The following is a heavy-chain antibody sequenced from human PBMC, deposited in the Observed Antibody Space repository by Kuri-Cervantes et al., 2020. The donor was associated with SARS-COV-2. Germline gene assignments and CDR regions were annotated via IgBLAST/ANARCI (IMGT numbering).Heavy chain of an antibody. CDR2: ISGGST. CDR3: AKDLFSGTSCYDY. Sequence: GESLKISCAAPGFTVSSNEMSWVRQAPGKGLEWVSSISGGSTYYADSVKGRFTISRDNSKNTLYLQMNSLRAEDTAVYYCAKDLFSGTSCYDYWGQGTLVTVSS. CDR1: GFTVSSNE. J-gene: IGHJ4*02. V-gene: IGHV3-38-3*01. D-gene: IGHD2-2*01.